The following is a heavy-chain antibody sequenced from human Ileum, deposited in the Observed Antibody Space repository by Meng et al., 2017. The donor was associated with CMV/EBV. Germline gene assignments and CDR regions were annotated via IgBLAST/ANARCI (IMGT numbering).Heavy chain of an antibody. CDR1: GLTFSGYW. J-gene: IGHJ4*02. V-gene: IGHV3-74*01. CDR3: ARNHGWNYGCFDS. CDR2: ISSDGSST. Sequence: GESLKISCAASGLTFSGYWMHWVRQAPGKGLGWVARISSDGSSTNYADSVKGRFTISRDTAKDSLYLQMNSLRADDTAVYYCARNHGWNYGCFDSWGQGTLVTVSS. D-gene: IGHD1-7*01.